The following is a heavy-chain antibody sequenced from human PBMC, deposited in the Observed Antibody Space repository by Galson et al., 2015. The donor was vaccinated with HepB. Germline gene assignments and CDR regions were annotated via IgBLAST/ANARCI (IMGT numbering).Heavy chain of an antibody. CDR1: GYTFTGYY. CDR2: INPNSGGT. J-gene: IGHJ6*03. V-gene: IGHV1-2*02. CDR3: ARGGTDDFWFPKFYYYYYYMDV. Sequence: SVKVSCKASGYTFTGYYMHWVRQAPGQGLEWMGWINPNSGGTNYAQKFQGRVTMTRDTSISTAYMELSRLRSDDTAVYYCARGGTDDFWFPKFYYYYYYMDVWGKGTTVTVSS. D-gene: IGHD3-3*01.